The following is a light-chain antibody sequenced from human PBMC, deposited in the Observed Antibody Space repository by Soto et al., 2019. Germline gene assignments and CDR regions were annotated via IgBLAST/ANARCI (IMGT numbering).Light chain of an antibody. J-gene: IGKJ1*01. CDR1: PSVSTRS. CDR2: GAS. CDR3: QHYSRYSEG. Sequence: DSVVTNAPVTLYLSTGEKGPLSCRDRPSVSTRSFAWYQQKPGQAPRLLVSGASPRATGLPARFSGSGSGTEFPLTTRRLQPDDVETYHCQHYSRYSEGFGQRTKVDI. V-gene: IGKV3-20*01.